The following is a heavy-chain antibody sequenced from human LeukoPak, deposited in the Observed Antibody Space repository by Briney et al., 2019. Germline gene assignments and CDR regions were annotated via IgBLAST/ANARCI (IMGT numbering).Heavy chain of an antibody. D-gene: IGHD2-15*01. CDR2: ITRSNYI. Sequence: GGSLRLSCAASGFTFSSYSMNWVRQAPGKGLEWVSSITRSNYIYYADSVKGRFTISRDNAKNSLYLQMNSLRAEDTAVYYCARLVVVVAGLDYWGQGTLVTVSS. CDR3: ARLVVVVAGLDY. J-gene: IGHJ4*02. CDR1: GFTFSSYS. V-gene: IGHV3-21*04.